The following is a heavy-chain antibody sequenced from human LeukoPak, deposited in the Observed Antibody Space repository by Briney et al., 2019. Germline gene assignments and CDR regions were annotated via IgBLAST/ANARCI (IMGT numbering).Heavy chain of an antibody. CDR3: APIRGSLDY. CDR2: ISGSTAST. Sequence: GGSLRLSCEAPGFTFGDYSMTWVRQAPGMGLEWVSSISGSTASTYYADSVKGRFTISRDNSRTTLYLQMNSLRAEDTAVYYCAPIRGSLDYWGQGTLVTVSS. J-gene: IGHJ4*02. V-gene: IGHV3-23*01. CDR1: GFTFGDYS. D-gene: IGHD1-26*01.